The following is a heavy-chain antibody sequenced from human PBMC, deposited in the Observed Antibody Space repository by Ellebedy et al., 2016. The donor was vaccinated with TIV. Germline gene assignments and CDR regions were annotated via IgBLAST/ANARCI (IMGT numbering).Heavy chain of an antibody. CDR1: GFTFSSYW. J-gene: IGHJ4*02. CDR3: ARGGRDFDY. Sequence: GESLKISCAASGFTFSSYWMSWVRQAPGKGLEWVANIKQDGSEKYYVDSVKGRFTISRDNAKNSLYLQMNSLRAEDTAVYYCARGGRDFDYWGQGTLVTVSS. CDR2: IKQDGSEK. V-gene: IGHV3-7*01.